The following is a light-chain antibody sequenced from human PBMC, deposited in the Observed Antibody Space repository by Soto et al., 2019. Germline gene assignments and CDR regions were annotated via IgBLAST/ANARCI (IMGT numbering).Light chain of an antibody. CDR2: DVR. J-gene: IGLJ1*01. Sequence: QSALTQPASVSGSPGQSITISCTGTSSDVGGYNYVSWYQQHPGKAPKLVIFDVRDRPSGVSNRFSGSKSGNTASLTISGLQAEDEADYYCSSYTRSSSPLSVFGTGTKVTVL. V-gene: IGLV2-14*01. CDR1: SSDVGGYNY. CDR3: SSYTRSSSPLSV.